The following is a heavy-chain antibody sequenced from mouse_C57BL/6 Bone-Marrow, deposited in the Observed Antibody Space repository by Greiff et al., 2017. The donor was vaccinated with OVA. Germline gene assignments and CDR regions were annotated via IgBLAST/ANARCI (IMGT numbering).Heavy chain of an antibody. J-gene: IGHJ2*01. D-gene: IGHD2-3*01. CDR2: ISSGGDYI. CDR1: GFTFRSYA. V-gene: IGHV5-9-1*02. CDR3: TREGGYYSYYFDY. Sequence: DVQLVASGAGLVKPGGSLTLSCAASGFTFRSYAMSWVRQTPEKRLEWVAYISSGGDYISYADTVKGRFTISRDNARNTLYLQMSSLKSEDTAMYYCTREGGYYSYYFDYWGQGTTLTVAT.